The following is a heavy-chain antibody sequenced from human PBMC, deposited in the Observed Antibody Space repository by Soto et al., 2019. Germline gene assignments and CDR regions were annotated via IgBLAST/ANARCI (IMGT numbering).Heavy chain of an antibody. CDR1: GGSISSGGYY. D-gene: IGHD2-15*01. CDR3: ARGYCSGGSCSYDAFDI. Sequence: QVQLQESGPGLVKPSQTLSLTCTVSGGSISSGGYYWSWIRQHPGKGLEGIGYIDYGGRTYDNPSLKSRVTISVDTSKNQFSLKLSSVTAVDTAVYYCARGYCSGGSCSYDAFDIWGQGTMVTVSS. CDR2: IDYGGRT. J-gene: IGHJ3*02. V-gene: IGHV4-31*03.